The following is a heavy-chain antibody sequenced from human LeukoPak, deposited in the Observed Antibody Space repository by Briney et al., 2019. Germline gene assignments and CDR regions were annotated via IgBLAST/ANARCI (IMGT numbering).Heavy chain of an antibody. Sequence: PGRSLRLSCAASGFTFSSYGMHWVRQAPGKGLEWVAVISYDGSNKYYADSVKGRFTISRDNSKNTLYLQMNSLRAEDTAVYYCAKGLISRLDSSLPGAKWGQGTLVTVSS. CDR3: AKGLISRLDSSLPGAK. CDR2: ISYDGSNK. D-gene: IGHD3-22*01. CDR1: GFTFSSYG. V-gene: IGHV3-30*18. J-gene: IGHJ4*02.